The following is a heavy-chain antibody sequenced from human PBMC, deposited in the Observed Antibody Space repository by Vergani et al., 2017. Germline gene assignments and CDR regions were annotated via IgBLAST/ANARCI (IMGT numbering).Heavy chain of an antibody. Sequence: QVQLVQSGAEVKKPGSSVKVSCKASGGTFSSYAISWVRQAPGQGLEWMGGIIPIFGTANYAQKFQGRVTITADESTSTAYMELSSLRSEDTAVYYCARAPRGSIGYCSSTSCYYYYYYMDVWGKGTTVTVSS. CDR1: GGTFSSYA. CDR3: ARAPRGSIGYCSSTSCYYYYYYMDV. J-gene: IGHJ6*03. V-gene: IGHV1-69*01. CDR2: IIPIFGTA. D-gene: IGHD2-2*01.